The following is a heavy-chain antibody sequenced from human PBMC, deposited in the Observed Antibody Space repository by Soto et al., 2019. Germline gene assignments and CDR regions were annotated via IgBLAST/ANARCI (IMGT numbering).Heavy chain of an antibody. D-gene: IGHD3-3*01. V-gene: IGHV5-51*01. J-gene: IGHJ6*02. Sequence: HGESLKISCKGSGYSFASFWIGWVRQMPGKGLEWMGIIYPGDSDTRYSPSFQGQVTISADKSISTAYLQWSSLKASDTAMYYCAKYYGFWSGYSTPYYYYGMDVWGQGTTVTVSS. CDR1: GYSFASFW. CDR3: AKYYGFWSGYSTPYYYYGMDV. CDR2: IYPGDSDT.